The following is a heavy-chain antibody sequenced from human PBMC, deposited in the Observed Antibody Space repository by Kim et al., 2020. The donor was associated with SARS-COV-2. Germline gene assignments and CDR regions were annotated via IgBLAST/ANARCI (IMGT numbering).Heavy chain of an antibody. Sequence: GESLKISCETSGYSFSEYWIAWVRQTPGRGLEWMGMFYPGDSDFRYNPSFKGHVTLSADTSINTAYLQWSALLASDTGIYFCAKSIRQQVVPTFDHWGQGTQVTVSS. CDR3: AKSIRQQVVPTFDH. CDR1: GYSFSEYW. CDR2: FYPGDSDF. J-gene: IGHJ4*02. V-gene: IGHV5-51*01. D-gene: IGHD6-6*01.